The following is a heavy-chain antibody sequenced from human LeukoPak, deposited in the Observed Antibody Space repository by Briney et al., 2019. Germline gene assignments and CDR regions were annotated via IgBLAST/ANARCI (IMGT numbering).Heavy chain of an antibody. CDR2: ISSSGSTI. CDR1: GFTFSDYY. Sequence: GGSLRLSCAASGFTFSDYYMSWIRQAPGKGLEWVSYISSSGSTIYYADSVKGRFTISRDNAKNSLYLQMNSLRAEDTAVYYCATTHSGGSSHFDYWGQGTLVTVSS. CDR3: ATTHSGGSSHFDY. V-gene: IGHV3-11*01. J-gene: IGHJ4*02. D-gene: IGHD1-26*01.